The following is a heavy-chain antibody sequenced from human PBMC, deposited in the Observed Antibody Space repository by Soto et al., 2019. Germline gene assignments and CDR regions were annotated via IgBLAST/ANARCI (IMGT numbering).Heavy chain of an antibody. J-gene: IGHJ6*02. V-gene: IGHV5-51*01. CDR3: GRKEYFSVGRCYRLYYYCYGKDV. Sequence: GESLKISCQGSGYSFTSYWIGWVRQMPGKGLEWMGIIYPGDSDTRYSPSFQGQVTISADRSISTAYLQWSSLKASDTAMYYFGRKEYFSVGRCYRLYYYCYGKDVWGQGTTVTDSS. CDR1: GYSFTSYW. D-gene: IGHD2-15*01. CDR2: IYPGDSDT.